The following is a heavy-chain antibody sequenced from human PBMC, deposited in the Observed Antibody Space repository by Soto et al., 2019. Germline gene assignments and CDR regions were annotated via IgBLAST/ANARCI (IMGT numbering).Heavy chain of an antibody. CDR3: ARDRDYGGNSDYFDY. J-gene: IGHJ4*02. CDR2: IYYSGST. CDR1: GGSISSYY. D-gene: IGHD4-17*01. V-gene: IGHV4-59*01. Sequence: QVQLQESGPGLVKPSETLSLTCTVSGGSISSYYWSWIRQPPGKGLEWIGYIYYSGSTYYNPSLKSRVTISVDTSKNQFSLKLSSVTAADTAVYYGARDRDYGGNSDYFDYWGQGTLVTVSS.